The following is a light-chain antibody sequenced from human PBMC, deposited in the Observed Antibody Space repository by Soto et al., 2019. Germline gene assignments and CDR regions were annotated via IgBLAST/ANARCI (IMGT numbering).Light chain of an antibody. CDR3: QQYYSTPQLT. J-gene: IGKJ4*01. CDR2: WAS. Sequence: DIVMTQSPDSLAVSLGERATINCKSSQSVLYSSNNKNYLAWYQQKPGQPPKLLIYWASTRESGVPDRFSGSGSGTDFTLTIRSLQAEDVAVYYCQQYYSTPQLTFGGGTKWIS. V-gene: IGKV4-1*01. CDR1: QSVLYSSNNKNY.